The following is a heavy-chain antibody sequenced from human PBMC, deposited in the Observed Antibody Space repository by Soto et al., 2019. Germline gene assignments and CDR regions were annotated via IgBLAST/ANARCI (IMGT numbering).Heavy chain of an antibody. CDR1: GFTFSSYS. J-gene: IGHJ3*02. CDR2: ISSSSSYI. V-gene: IGHV3-21*01. Sequence: GGSLRLSCAASGFTFSSYSMNWVRQAPGKGLEWVSSISSSSSYIYYADSVKGRFTISRDNAKNSLYLQMNSLRAEDTAVYYCARDEDYYDSSGYYWPDAFDIWGQGTMVTVSS. CDR3: ARDEDYYDSSGYYWPDAFDI. D-gene: IGHD3-22*01.